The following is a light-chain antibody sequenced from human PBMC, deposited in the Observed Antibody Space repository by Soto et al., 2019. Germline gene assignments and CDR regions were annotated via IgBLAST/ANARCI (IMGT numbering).Light chain of an antibody. CDR2: GAS. J-gene: IGKJ1*01. V-gene: IGKV3-20*01. CDR1: QSINSN. CDR3: QQYGSSPAWT. Sequence: EIVMTQSPATLSVSPGERATLSCTASQSINSNLAWYQQRPGQAPRLLIYGASSRATGIPDRFSGSGSGTDFTLTISRLEPEDFAVYYCQQYGSSPAWTFGQGTKVDIK.